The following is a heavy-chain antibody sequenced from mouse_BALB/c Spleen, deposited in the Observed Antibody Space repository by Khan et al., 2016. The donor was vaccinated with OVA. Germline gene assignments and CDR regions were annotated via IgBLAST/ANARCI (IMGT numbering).Heavy chain of an antibody. CDR2: IWGDGST. CDR1: GFSLTDYG. D-gene: IGHD1-1*01. CDR3: ASNYYGSSFSFDY. V-gene: IGHV2-6-7*01. J-gene: IGHJ2*01. Sequence: QVQLKQSGPGLVAPSQSLSITCTVSGFSLTDYGVNWVRQPPGKGLEWLGMIWGDGSTDYNSALKSRLSITKDNSKSQVFLKMNSLQTDDTARYYYASNYYGSSFSFDYWGQGTTLTVSS.